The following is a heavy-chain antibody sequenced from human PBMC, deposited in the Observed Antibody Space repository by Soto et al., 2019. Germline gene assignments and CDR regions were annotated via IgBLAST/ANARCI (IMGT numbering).Heavy chain of an antibody. D-gene: IGHD2-15*01. J-gene: IGHJ6*03. V-gene: IGHV4-59*01. CDR1: GGSISSYY. CDR2: IYYSGST. CDR3: ARVFLLGNYYYMDV. Sequence: SETLSLTCTVSGGSISSYYWIWIRQPPGKGLEWIGYIYYSGSTNYNPSLKSRVTISVDTSKNQFSLKLSSVTAADTAVYYCARVFLLGNYYYMDVWGKGTTVTVSS.